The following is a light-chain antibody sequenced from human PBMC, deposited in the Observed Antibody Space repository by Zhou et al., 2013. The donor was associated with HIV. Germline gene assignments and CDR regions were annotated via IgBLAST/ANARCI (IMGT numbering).Light chain of an antibody. CDR2: EVN. J-gene: IGLJ2*01. CDR3: SSYTSSSSVL. V-gene: IGLV2-14*02. Sequence: QSALTQPASVSGSPGQSITISCNGSSSDVGSYNFVSWYQQYPGKAPKVIIYEVNKWPSGVSNRFAGSKSGNTASLTISGLQAEDAADYYCSSYTSSSSVLFGGGTKLTVL. CDR1: SSDVGSYNF.